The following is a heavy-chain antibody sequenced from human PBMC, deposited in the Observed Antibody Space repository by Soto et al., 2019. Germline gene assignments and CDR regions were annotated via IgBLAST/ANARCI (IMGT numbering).Heavy chain of an antibody. Sequence: SVKGSCKVSGYTLTELSMPLVRQAPGKGLEWMGGFYPENGETIYAQKFQGRGTMTQGTSTDTAYMELSSLRSEDTAVYYCATHPVRGVITLQMDVWGQGTTVTVS. CDR2: FYPENGET. D-gene: IGHD3-10*01. J-gene: IGHJ6*02. V-gene: IGHV1-24*01. CDR1: GYTLTELS. CDR3: ATHPVRGVITLQMDV.